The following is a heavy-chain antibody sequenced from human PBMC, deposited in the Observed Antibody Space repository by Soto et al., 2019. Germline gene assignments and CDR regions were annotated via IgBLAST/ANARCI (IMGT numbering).Heavy chain of an antibody. CDR2: ISSNGGST. Sequence: GGSLRLSCSASGFTFSSYAMHGVRQAPGKGLEYVSAISSNGGSTYYADSVKGRLTISRDNSKNTLYLQMSSLRAEDTAVYYCVKDREGVLTGAWGQGTLVTVSS. CDR1: GFTFSSYA. J-gene: IGHJ5*02. D-gene: IGHD3-9*01. V-gene: IGHV3-64D*06. CDR3: VKDREGVLTGA.